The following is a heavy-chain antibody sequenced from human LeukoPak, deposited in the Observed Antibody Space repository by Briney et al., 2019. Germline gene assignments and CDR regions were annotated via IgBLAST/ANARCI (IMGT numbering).Heavy chain of an antibody. V-gene: IGHV1-69*10. CDR1: RDTFSSYT. Sequence: SVKVSCKASRDTFSSYTISWAQQAPGQPLEWIGRIIPILGISNYAQRFQGRVTITADKSTSTAYMELSSLRSEDTAVYYCARDPRGYSFFDYWGQGTLVTVSS. D-gene: IGHD5-18*01. CDR2: IIPILGIS. J-gene: IGHJ4*02. CDR3: ARDPRGYSFFDY.